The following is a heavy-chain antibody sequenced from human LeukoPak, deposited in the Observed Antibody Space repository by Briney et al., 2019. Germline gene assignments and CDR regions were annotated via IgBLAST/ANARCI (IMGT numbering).Heavy chain of an antibody. V-gene: IGHV3-74*01. D-gene: IGHD3-10*01. CDR2: ISTDGSTT. CDR3: LFGSGSYYTAFEY. CDR1: GFGFSSYW. J-gene: IGHJ4*02. Sequence: GSLSLSCAAYGFGFSSYWMHWVRQVPGRGPLWVSHISTDGSTTNYADSVKGRFTTSRDNANNTLYLQMNSLRAEDTAVYYCLFGSGSYYTAFEYWGQGALVTVSS.